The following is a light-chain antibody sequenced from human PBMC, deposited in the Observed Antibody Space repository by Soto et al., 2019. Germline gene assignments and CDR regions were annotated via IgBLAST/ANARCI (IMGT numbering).Light chain of an antibody. CDR1: KGVTSS. CDR2: DTS. Sequence: EMVLKQSAAPVCLSPGETATLACRARKGVTSSLGWYEQQPGQAPRLLXSDTSNRANGSPARFSGSGSVTDFTRTISSLEPEDFAVYYGQQRSNRRITFGQGTRLEIK. J-gene: IGKJ5*01. V-gene: IGKV3-11*01. CDR3: QQRSNRRIT.